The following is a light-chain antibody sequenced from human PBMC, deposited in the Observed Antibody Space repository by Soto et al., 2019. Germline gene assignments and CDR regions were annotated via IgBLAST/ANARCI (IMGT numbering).Light chain of an antibody. CDR1: QSVSGSY. Sequence: EIVLTQSPGTLSLSPGERATLSCRASQSVSGSYLAWYQQKPGQAPRLLIYGASSRATDIPERFSGAGSGTDFTLTISRLEPEDFALYYCQQHDILPITFGQGTRLEIK. CDR3: QQHDILPIT. J-gene: IGKJ5*01. V-gene: IGKV3-20*01. CDR2: GAS.